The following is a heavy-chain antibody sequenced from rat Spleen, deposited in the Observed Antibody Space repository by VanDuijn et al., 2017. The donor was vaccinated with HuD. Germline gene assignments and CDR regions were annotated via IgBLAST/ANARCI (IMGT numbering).Heavy chain of an antibody. CDR2: ITHTDYNT. CDR3: ARHPQLGVVWYFDF. CDR1: GFTFNNNW. D-gene: IGHD1-10*01. Sequence: EVQLVESGGGLVQPGSPLKLSCTASGFTFNNNWMTWIRQAPGKGLEWIASITHTDYNTYYADSVKGRFTISRDNTKSTLYLQMNSLRSEDTATYYCARHPQLGVVWYFDFWCPGTMVTVSS. J-gene: IGHJ1*01. V-gene: IGHV5-31*01.